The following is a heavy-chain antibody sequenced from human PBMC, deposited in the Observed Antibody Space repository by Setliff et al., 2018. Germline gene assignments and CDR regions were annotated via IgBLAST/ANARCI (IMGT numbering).Heavy chain of an antibody. Sequence: ASVKVSCKASGDSFNNYAISWVRQAPGQGLEWMGGIIPMFGTPAYAQKFQGRVTIITDESTSTVCMQLSSLGSEDTAVYYCVREGVDSRSSTDYRYYMDVWGKGTTVTVSS. CDR2: IIPMFGTP. J-gene: IGHJ6*03. D-gene: IGHD3-22*01. V-gene: IGHV1-69*05. CDR1: GDSFNNYA. CDR3: VREGVDSRSSTDYRYYMDV.